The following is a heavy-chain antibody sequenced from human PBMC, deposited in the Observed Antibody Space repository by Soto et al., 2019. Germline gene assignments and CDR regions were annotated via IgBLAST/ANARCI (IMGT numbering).Heavy chain of an antibody. CDR3: ARDNKVFKGYGMDV. V-gene: IGHV4-4*07. D-gene: IGHD3-10*02. CDR1: NGSISGSY. CDR2: IHSSGTF. J-gene: IGHJ6*02. Sequence: QVQLQESGPGLVKPSETLSLTCTVSNGSISGSYWSWVRQPAGKRLEWIGRIHSSGTFNYNPSLNSRVTVFVDPSNNQVALKPTSLTAPDPAVYFCARDNKVFKGYGMDVWGQATTVTVSS.